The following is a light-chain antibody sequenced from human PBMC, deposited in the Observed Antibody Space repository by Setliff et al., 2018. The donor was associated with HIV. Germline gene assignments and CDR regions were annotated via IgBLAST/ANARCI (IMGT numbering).Light chain of an antibody. V-gene: IGLV2-14*03. CDR2: DVS. CDR1: SSDVGGYNF. J-gene: IGLJ1*01. Sequence: QSALAQPASVSGSPGQSITISCTGTSSDVGGYNFVSWYQQHPGKAPKLMIYDVSNRPSGVSNRFSGSKSGNTAPLTISGLQAEDEADYYCSSYTNTPLYVFGTGTKVTVL. CDR3: SSYTNTPLYV.